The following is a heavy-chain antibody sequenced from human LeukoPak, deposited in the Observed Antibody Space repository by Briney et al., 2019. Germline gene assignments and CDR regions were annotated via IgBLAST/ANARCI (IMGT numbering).Heavy chain of an antibody. CDR1: GYSISGGYY. CDR2: IYHSGST. J-gene: IGHJ4*02. CDR3: ARPPHYYDTSGYSV. Sequence: PSETLSLTCTVSGYSISGGYYWGWIRQPPGKGLEWIGSIYHSGSTHYNPSLKSRVTISVDTSKNQFSLKLSSVTAADTAVYYCARPPHYYDTSGYSVWGQGTLVTVSS. D-gene: IGHD3-22*01. V-gene: IGHV4-38-2*02.